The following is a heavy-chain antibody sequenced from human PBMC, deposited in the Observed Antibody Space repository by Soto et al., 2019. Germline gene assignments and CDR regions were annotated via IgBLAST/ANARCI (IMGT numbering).Heavy chain of an antibody. J-gene: IGHJ5*02. V-gene: IGHV2-70*01. D-gene: IGHD1-7*01. CDR3: ARTPGNYDWFDP. CDR2: IDWADDK. CDR1: GFSLTTSGMS. Sequence: SGPTLVHPTQTLTLTCTFSGFSLTTSGMSVSWIRQPPGKALEWLALIDWADDKYYSTSLKTRLTISKDTSKNQVILTMTNLDPVDTATYYCARTPGNYDWFDPWGQGTLVTVSS.